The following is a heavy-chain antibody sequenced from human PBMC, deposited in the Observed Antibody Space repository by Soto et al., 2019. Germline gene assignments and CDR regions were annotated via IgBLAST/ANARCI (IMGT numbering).Heavy chain of an antibody. D-gene: IGHD6-19*01. Sequence: QVQLVESGGGLVTPGGSLRLSCAASGFTFSDYYMNWIRQAPGKGLEWVSYISSSGDTIYYADSVKGRFTMSRDNAKNSLYVQMHSLIAEDTAVYYCARGGVAYTSGWGIDYWGQGTLVTVST. CDR2: ISSSGDTI. CDR3: ARGGVAYTSGWGIDY. J-gene: IGHJ4*02. V-gene: IGHV3-11*01. CDR1: GFTFSDYY.